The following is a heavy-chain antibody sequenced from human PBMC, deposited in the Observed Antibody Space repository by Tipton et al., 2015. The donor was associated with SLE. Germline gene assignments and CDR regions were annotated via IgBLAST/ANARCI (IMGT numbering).Heavy chain of an antibody. CDR3: VRGEVAYSLQFEY. Sequence: QVQLVQSGAEVKKPGASVKVSCRASGYTFTSYGFTWVRQAPGQGLEWMGWISAYNGYTKYAQRFQGRVTMTTDTSTRTAYMELRSLRSDDTAVYYCVRGEVAYSLQFEYWGPGTLVTVSS. CDR1: GYTFTSYG. CDR2: ISAYNGYT. D-gene: IGHD5-12*01. V-gene: IGHV1-18*01. J-gene: IGHJ4*02.